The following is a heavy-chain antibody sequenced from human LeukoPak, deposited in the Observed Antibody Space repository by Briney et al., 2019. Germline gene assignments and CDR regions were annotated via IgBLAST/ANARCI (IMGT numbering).Heavy chain of an antibody. CDR1: AFTFSTYT. Sequence: GGSLRLSCAASAFTFSTYTMNWVRQAPGKWLEWVSSISPSSTYTYYADSVKGRFTISRDNAENPMYLQMDSLRVEDTAVYYCGRSRSTFAGANGPNQHWGQGTLVTVSS. D-gene: IGHD3-16*01. CDR3: GRSRSTFAGANGPNQH. CDR2: ISPSSTYT. J-gene: IGHJ1*01. V-gene: IGHV3-21*01.